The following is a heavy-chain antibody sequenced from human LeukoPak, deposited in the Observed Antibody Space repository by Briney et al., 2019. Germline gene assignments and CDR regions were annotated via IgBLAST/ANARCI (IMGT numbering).Heavy chain of an antibody. CDR3: ARAGLGSMDV. V-gene: IGHV1-69*04. J-gene: IGHJ6*02. CDR2: IIPIFGIA. Sequence: SVKVSCKASGGTFSSYAISWVRQAPGQGLEWMGRIIPIFGIANYAQKFQGRVTITADKSTSTAYMERSSLRSEDTAVYYCARAGLGSMDVWGQGTTVTVSS. D-gene: IGHD3-10*01. CDR1: GGTFSSYA.